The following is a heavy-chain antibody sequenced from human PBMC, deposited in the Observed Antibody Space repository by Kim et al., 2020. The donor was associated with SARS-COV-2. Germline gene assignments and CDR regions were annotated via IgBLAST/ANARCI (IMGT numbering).Heavy chain of an antibody. CDR2: IIPIFGTA. CDR1: GGTFSSYA. J-gene: IGHJ6*02. V-gene: IGHV1-69*13. CDR3: ARGIPKDLGYCSSTSCLTTYYYGMDV. D-gene: IGHD2-2*01. Sequence: SVKVSCKASGGTFSSYAISWVRQAPGQGLEWMGGIIPIFGTANYAQKFQGRVTITADESTSTAYMELSSLRSEDTAVYYCARGIPKDLGYCSSTSCLTTYYYGMDVWGQGATVTVSS.